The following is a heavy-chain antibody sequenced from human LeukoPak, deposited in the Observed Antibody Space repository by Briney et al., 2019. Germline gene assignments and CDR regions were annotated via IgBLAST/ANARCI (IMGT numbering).Heavy chain of an antibody. J-gene: IGHJ6*02. CDR3: ARGPCSSTSCYYYYYGMDV. V-gene: IGHV4-4*07. Sequence: SETLSLTCTVSGGSISSYYWSWIRHPAGKGLEWIGRIYTSGSTNYNPSLKGRVTMSVDTSKNQFSLKLSSVTAADTAVYYCARGPCSSTSCYYYYYGMDVWGQGTTVTVSS. D-gene: IGHD2-2*01. CDR1: GGSISSYY. CDR2: IYTSGST.